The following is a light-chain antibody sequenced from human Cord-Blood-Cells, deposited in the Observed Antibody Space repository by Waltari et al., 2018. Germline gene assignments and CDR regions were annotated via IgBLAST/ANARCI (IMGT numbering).Light chain of an antibody. V-gene: IGLV2-14*01. J-gene: IGLJ2*01. CDR1: SSDVGGYNY. Sequence: QSALPQPASVSGSPGQSITISCTGTSSDVGGYNYVTWYQQHPGKAPKLMIYYVSKRPSGVSNRFSGSKSGNTASLTISGLQAEDEADYYCSSYTSSSTLVFGGGTKLTVL. CDR3: SSYTSSSTLV. CDR2: YVS.